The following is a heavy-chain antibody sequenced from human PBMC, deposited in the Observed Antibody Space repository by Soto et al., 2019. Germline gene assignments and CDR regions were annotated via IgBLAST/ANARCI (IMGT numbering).Heavy chain of an antibody. Sequence: QVQLVESGGGVVQPGRSLRLSCAASGFTFSSYGMHWVRQAPGKGLEWVAVISYDGSNKYYADSVKGRFTISRDNSKNTLYLQMNSLRAEDTAVYYCAKDSDWGQGTLVTVSS. J-gene: IGHJ4*02. V-gene: IGHV3-30*18. CDR2: ISYDGSNK. CDR3: AKDSD. CDR1: GFTFSSYG.